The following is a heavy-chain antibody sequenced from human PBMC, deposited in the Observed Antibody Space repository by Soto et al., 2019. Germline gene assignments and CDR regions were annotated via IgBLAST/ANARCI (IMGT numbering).Heavy chain of an antibody. Sequence: SETLSLTCTVSGGSISSGGYYWSWIRQHTGKGLEWIGYIYYSGSTYYNPSLKSRVTMSVDTSKNQFSLKLSSVTAAATAVFYCARDWATSDYYYYGMDVWGQGTTVTVSS. J-gene: IGHJ6*02. CDR1: GGSISSGGYY. CDR2: IYYSGST. CDR3: ARDWATSDYYYYGMDV. V-gene: IGHV4-31*03. D-gene: IGHD5-12*01.